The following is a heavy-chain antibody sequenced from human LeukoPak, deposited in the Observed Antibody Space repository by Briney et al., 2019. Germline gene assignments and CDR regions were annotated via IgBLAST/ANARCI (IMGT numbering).Heavy chain of an antibody. CDR2: IYYSGST. CDR1: GGSISSSSYY. J-gene: IGHJ2*01. D-gene: IGHD3-10*01. V-gene: IGHV4-39*07. Sequence: PSETLSLTCTVPGGSISSSSYYWGWIRQPPGKGLEWIGSIYYSGSTYYNPSLKSRVTISVDTSKNQFSLKLSSMTAADTAVYFCVRLPGGRDWYFELWGRGTLVTVSS. CDR3: VRLPGGRDWYFEL.